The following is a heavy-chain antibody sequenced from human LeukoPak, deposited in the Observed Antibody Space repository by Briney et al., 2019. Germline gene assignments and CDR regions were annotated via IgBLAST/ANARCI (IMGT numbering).Heavy chain of an antibody. V-gene: IGHV3-30-3*01. D-gene: IGHD6-19*01. J-gene: IGHJ4*02. Sequence: GGSLRLSCAASGFTFSSYAMHWVRQAPDKGLEWVAVVSHDGSNKYYADSVKGRFSISRDNSKNTLYLQMNGLRAEETAMYYCATPYTSGWSLYFDNWGQGTLVTVSS. CDR3: ATPYTSGWSLYFDN. CDR2: VSHDGSNK. CDR1: GFTFSSYA.